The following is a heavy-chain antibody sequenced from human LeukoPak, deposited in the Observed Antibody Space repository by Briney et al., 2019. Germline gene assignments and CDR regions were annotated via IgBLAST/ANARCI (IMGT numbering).Heavy chain of an antibody. D-gene: IGHD2-2*01. Sequence: GGSLRLSCAASRFTFSGYYMSWIRQAPGKGLEWVSYISSSSSYTNYADSVKGRFTISRDNARKSLYLQMNSLRAEDTAVYFCARDCSSTSCYWDYWGQGTLVTVSS. J-gene: IGHJ4*02. CDR3: ARDCSSTSCYWDY. CDR1: RFTFSGYY. V-gene: IGHV3-11*06. CDR2: ISSSSSYT.